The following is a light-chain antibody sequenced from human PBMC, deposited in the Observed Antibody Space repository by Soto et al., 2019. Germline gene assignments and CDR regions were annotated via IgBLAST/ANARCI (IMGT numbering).Light chain of an antibody. CDR2: EAS. J-gene: IGKJ1*01. CDR3: QQYTTYWT. CDR1: QTINSW. Sequence: DIQMTQSPSTLSASVGDRVIITCRASQTINSWLAWYQQKPGKAPKLLIYEASSLENGVPSRFSGSASGTEFTLTISSLQPDDFATYYCQQYTTYWTFGQGTKVEIK. V-gene: IGKV1-5*03.